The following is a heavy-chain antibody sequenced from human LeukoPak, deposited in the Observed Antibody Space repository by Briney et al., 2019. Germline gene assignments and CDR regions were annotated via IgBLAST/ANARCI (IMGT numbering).Heavy chain of an antibody. CDR1: GYRFTSYG. J-gene: IGHJ4*02. Sequence: ASVKVSCKASGYRFTSYGITWVRQAPGQGLEWMGWISAYNGNTNYAQKLQDRVTMTTDTPTSTAYMELRSLRSDDTAVYYCARGFTYYYDSSGYPMLGYWGQGTLVTVSS. CDR3: ARGFTYYYDSSGYPMLGY. V-gene: IGHV1-18*01. CDR2: ISAYNGNT. D-gene: IGHD3-22*01.